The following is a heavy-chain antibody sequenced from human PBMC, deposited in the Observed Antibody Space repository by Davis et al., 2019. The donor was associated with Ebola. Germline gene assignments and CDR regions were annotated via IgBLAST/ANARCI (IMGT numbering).Heavy chain of an antibody. D-gene: IGHD1-14*01. CDR3: AASAGTVGKFDY. CDR1: GFNFRSYG. Sequence: GESLKISCAASGFNFRSYGMHWVRQAPDKGLEWVAVIWYDGSRKYYGDSVKGRFTISRDNSNNLLYLQMNRLSAEDTAVYYCAASAGTVGKFDYWGQGTLVTVSS. J-gene: IGHJ4*01. V-gene: IGHV3-33*01. CDR2: IWYDGSRK.